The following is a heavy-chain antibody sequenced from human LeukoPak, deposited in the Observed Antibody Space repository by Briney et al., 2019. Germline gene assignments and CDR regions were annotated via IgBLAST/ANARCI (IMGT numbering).Heavy chain of an antibody. J-gene: IGHJ3*02. V-gene: IGHV4-61*02. CDR3: AREGDYGDFDAFDM. CDR1: GGSINNEGYY. D-gene: IGHD4-17*01. CDR2: IYSSGTT. Sequence: PSETLSLTCTVSGGSINNEGYYWGWIRQSAGKGLEWLGRIYSSGTTNYNPSLKRRVTLSVDTSKNQFSLNLTSVTAADTAVYYCAREGDYGDFDAFDMWGQGTVVTVSS.